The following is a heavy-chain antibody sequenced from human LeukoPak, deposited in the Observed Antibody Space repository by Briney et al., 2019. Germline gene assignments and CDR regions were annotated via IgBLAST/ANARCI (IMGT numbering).Heavy chain of an antibody. CDR3: VRDVSRRIGMDV. CDR1: GSSFNSYT. Sequence: GGSLRLSCLASGSSFNSYTMNWVREAPGKGLEWVSTISPVSSYTWYAESVKGRFTISRDNPKNSLYLQMDSLRAEDTAVYYCVRDVSRRIGMDVWGQGTTVTVSS. D-gene: IGHD2/OR15-2a*01. J-gene: IGHJ6*02. V-gene: IGHV3-21*01. CDR2: ISPVSSYT.